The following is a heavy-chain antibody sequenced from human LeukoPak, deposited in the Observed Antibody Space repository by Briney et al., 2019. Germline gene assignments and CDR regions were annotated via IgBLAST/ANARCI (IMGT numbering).Heavy chain of an antibody. V-gene: IGHV4-4*07. CDR1: GGSISSYY. D-gene: IGHD5-18*01. J-gene: IGHJ3*02. Sequence: SETLSLTCTVSGGSISSYYWSWIRQPAGKGLEWIGRIYTSGSTNYNPSLKSRVTMSVDTSKNQFSLKLSSVTAADTAVYYCARDRSYGQPIDAFDIWGQGTMVTVSS. CDR3: ARDRSYGQPIDAFDI. CDR2: IYTSGST.